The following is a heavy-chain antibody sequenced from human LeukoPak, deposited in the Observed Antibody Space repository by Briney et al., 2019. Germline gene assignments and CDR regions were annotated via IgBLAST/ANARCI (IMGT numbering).Heavy chain of an antibody. V-gene: IGHV5-51*01. CDR2: IYPGDSDT. J-gene: IGHJ4*02. CDR1: GYSFTSYW. CDR3: AISTKSTGTTQ. D-gene: IGHD1-1*01. Sequence: GESLKISCKGSGYSFTSYWIGWVRQMPVKGLEWMGIIYPGDSDTRYSPSFQGQVTISADKSISTAYLQWSSPKASDTAMYYCAISTKSTGTTQWGQGTLVTVSS.